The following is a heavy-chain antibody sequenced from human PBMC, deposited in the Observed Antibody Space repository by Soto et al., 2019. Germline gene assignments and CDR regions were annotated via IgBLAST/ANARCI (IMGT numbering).Heavy chain of an antibody. D-gene: IGHD2-15*01. V-gene: IGHV3-48*01. CDR1: GFTFSSYS. Sequence: GGSLRLSCAASGFTFSSYSMNWVRQAPGKGLEWVSYISSSSSTIYYADSVKGRFTISRDNAKNSLYLQMNSLRAEDTAVYYCARDPYCSGGSCFHAFDIWGQGTMVTVS. CDR3: ARDPYCSGGSCFHAFDI. J-gene: IGHJ3*02. CDR2: ISSSSSTI.